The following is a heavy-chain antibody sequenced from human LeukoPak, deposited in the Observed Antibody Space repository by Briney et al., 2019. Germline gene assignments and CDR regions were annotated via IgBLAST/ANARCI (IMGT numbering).Heavy chain of an antibody. J-gene: IGHJ5*02. CDR1: GGPISSYY. CDR3: ARVPTTVVTHWFDP. Sequence: SETLSLTCTVSGGPISSYYWSWIRQPPGKGLEWIGYIYYSGSTNYNPSLKSRVTISVDTSKNQFSLKLSSVTAADTAVYYCARVPTTVVTHWFDPWGQGTLVTVSS. V-gene: IGHV4-59*01. CDR2: IYYSGST. D-gene: IGHD4-23*01.